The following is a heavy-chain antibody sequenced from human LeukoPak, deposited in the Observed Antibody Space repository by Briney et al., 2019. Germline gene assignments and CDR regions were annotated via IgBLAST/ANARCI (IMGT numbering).Heavy chain of an antibody. Sequence: SETLSLTCTVSGGSMSSSSYYWGWIRQPPGKGLEWVGSIYYSGKTYYNPSLKSRVTIFVDTSKNQFSLRVISVTAADTAVYYCARIRGVSNWLDPWGQGTLVTASS. CDR3: ARIRGVSNWLDP. V-gene: IGHV4-39*01. D-gene: IGHD5/OR15-5a*01. CDR1: GGSMSSSSYY. J-gene: IGHJ5*02. CDR2: IYYSGKT.